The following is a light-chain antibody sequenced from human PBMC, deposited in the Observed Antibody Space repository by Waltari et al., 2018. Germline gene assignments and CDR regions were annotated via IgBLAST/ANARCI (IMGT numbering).Light chain of an antibody. CDR3: ARYMGGGIWV. CDR1: SGSLSTTSY. Sequence: QTVVTQEPSLSVSPGGTVTLTCALSSGSLSTTSYATWYQQTPGQAPRALVDKANAGSSGVPDCLSGSILGNTAALTIAGAQADDDADYYCARYMGGGIWVFGGGTRLTVL. CDR2: KAN. V-gene: IGLV8-61*02. J-gene: IGLJ3*02.